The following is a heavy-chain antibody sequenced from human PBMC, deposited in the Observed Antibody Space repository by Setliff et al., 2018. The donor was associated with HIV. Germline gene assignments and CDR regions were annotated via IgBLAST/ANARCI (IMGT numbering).Heavy chain of an antibody. D-gene: IGHD6-13*01. Sequence: PSETLSLTCTVSGGSISSYYWSLIRQPPGKGLEWIGYIYYSGSTNYNPSLKSRVTISVDTSKNQFSLKLSSVTAADTAVYYCARAAYGSSWYVGTKDYYYYYMDVWGKGTTVTVSS. CDR1: GGSISSYY. CDR2: IYYSGST. V-gene: IGHV4-59*01. J-gene: IGHJ6*03. CDR3: ARAAYGSSWYVGTKDYYYYYMDV.